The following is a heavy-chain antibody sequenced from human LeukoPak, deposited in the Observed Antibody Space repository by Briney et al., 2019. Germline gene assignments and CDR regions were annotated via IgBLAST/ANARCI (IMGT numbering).Heavy chain of an antibody. J-gene: IGHJ4*02. Sequence: KPAGSLRLSCAASGFTFSSYSMNWDRQAPGKGLEWVSSISSSSSYIYYADSVKGRFTISRDNAKNSLYLQMNSLRAEDTAVYYCARYSGSYNFDYWGQGTLVTVSS. CDR3: ARYSGSYNFDY. V-gene: IGHV3-21*01. D-gene: IGHD1-26*01. CDR2: ISSSSSYI. CDR1: GFTFSSYS.